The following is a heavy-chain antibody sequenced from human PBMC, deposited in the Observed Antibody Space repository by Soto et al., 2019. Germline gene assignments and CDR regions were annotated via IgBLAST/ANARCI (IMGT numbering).Heavy chain of an antibody. CDR3: ARDTGAAHGSSGDYAMDV. CDR2: IKPDGSEK. V-gene: IGHV3-7*03. J-gene: IGHJ6*02. CDR1: GFTFSHYW. D-gene: IGHD6-25*01. Sequence: PGGSLRLSCEASGFTFSHYWMSWVRQAPGKGLEWVAIIKPDGSEKYYVDSVRGRFTISRDNAKNSLYLQLDSLRADETALYYCARDTGAAHGSSGDYAMDVWGQGTTVTVSS.